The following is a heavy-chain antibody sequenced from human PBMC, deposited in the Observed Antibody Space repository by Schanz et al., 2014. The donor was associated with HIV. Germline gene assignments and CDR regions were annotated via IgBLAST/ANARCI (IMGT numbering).Heavy chain of an antibody. Sequence: EVQLLDSGGGLVQPGGSLRLSCAASGFIFNSYAMSWVRQAPGKGLDRVSTISGSGDNTFYADSVKGRFTISRDSSKNTLYLQMNGLRAEDTAVYYCAKTTWGRRVDAFDIWGQGTKVTVSS. D-gene: IGHD3-16*01. J-gene: IGHJ3*02. CDR1: GFIFNSYA. V-gene: IGHV3-23*01. CDR2: ISGSGDNT. CDR3: AKTTWGRRVDAFDI.